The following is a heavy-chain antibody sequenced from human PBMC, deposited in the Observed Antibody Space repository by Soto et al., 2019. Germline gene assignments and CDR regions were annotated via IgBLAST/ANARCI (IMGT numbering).Heavy chain of an antibody. D-gene: IGHD2-15*01. CDR3: ARCLPLPRGMDV. CDR1: GYTFTSYA. V-gene: IGHV1-3*01. Sequence: ASVKVSCKASGYTFTSYAMHWVRQAPGQRLEWMGWINAGNGNTKYSQKFQGRVTITRDTSASTAYMELSSLRSEDTAVYYCARCLPLPRGMDVWGQGTTVTASS. J-gene: IGHJ6*02. CDR2: INAGNGNT.